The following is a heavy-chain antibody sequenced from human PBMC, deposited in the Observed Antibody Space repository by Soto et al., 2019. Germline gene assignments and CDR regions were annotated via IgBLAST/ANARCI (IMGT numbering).Heavy chain of an antibody. CDR2: IDYTGSA. D-gene: IGHD2-15*01. CDR3: ARHIRVCSGGSCWSEQYFPP. J-gene: IGHJ1*01. CDR1: GGSISTYH. Sequence: SSETLSLTCTVSGGSISTYHWSLIRQSPGKGLEWIGYIDYTGSANYNASLKSRVTMSVDTSKSQFSLKLTSVTAADTAVYYCARHIRVCSGGSCWSEQYFPPWGQGTLVTVS. V-gene: IGHV4-59*08.